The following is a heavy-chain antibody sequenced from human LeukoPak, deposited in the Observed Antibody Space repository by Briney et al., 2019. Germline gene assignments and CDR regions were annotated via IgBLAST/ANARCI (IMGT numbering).Heavy chain of an antibody. V-gene: IGHV4-59*08. Sequence: PSETLSLTCTVSGGAISSYYWSWIRQPPGKGLEWIGYIYYSVSTNNNPSLKSRVTISVDTSKNQLSLRLSSVTAADTAVHYCARSRDSSSSPFDYWGQGTLVTVSS. J-gene: IGHJ4*02. CDR2: IYYSVST. CDR3: ARSRDSSSSPFDY. CDR1: GGAISSYY. D-gene: IGHD6-6*01.